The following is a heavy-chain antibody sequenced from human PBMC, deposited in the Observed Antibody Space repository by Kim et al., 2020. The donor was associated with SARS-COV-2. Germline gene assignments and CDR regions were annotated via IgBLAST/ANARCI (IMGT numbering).Heavy chain of an antibody. D-gene: IGHD2-21*02. CDR1: GGSFSGYY. Sequence: SETLSLTCAVYGGSFSGYYWSWIRQPPGKGLEWIGEINHSGSTNYNPSLKSRVTISVDTSKNQFSLKLSSVTAADTAVYYCARGRGGRYGGNSGKNYFDYWGQGTLVTVSS. J-gene: IGHJ4*02. V-gene: IGHV4-34*01. CDR3: ARGRGGRYGGNSGKNYFDY. CDR2: INHSGST.